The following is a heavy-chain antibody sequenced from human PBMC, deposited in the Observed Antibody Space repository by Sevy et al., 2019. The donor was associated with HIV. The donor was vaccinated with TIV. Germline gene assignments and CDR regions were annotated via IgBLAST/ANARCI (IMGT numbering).Heavy chain of an antibody. V-gene: IGHV3-49*03. Sequence: GGSLRLSCTASGFTFGDYAMSWFRQAPGKGLEWVGFIRSKAYGGTTEYAASVKGRFTISRDDSKSIAYLQMNSLKTEETAVYYCTREQAYYDILTGYYCYYMDVWGKGTTVTVSS. CDR1: GFTFGDYA. CDR3: TREQAYYDILTGYYCYYMDV. J-gene: IGHJ6*03. D-gene: IGHD3-9*01. CDR2: IRSKAYGGTT.